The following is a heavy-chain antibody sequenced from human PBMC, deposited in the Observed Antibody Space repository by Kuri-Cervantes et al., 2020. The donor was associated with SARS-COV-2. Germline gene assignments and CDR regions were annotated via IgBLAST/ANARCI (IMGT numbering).Heavy chain of an antibody. D-gene: IGHD3-10*01. Sequence: ASVKVSCKASGYTFTGYYMHWVRQAPGQGLEWMGWINPNSGGTNYAQKFQGWVTMTRDTSISTAYMELSRLRSDDTAVYYCARPNYYGSGSYNYGMDVWGQGTTVTVSS. V-gene: IGHV1-2*04. CDR2: INPNSGGT. CDR3: ARPNYYGSGSYNYGMDV. J-gene: IGHJ6*02. CDR1: GYTFTGYY.